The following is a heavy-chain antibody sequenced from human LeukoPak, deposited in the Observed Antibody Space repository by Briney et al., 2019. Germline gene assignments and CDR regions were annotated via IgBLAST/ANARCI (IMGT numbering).Heavy chain of an antibody. Sequence: PSETLSLTCTVSGGSISSYYWSWIRQPPGKGLEGIGYIYYSGSTNYNPSLKSRVTISVDTSKNQFSLKLSSVTAADTAVYYCARLNDILTGYQYGMDVWGQGTTVTVSS. D-gene: IGHD3-9*01. CDR1: GGSISSYY. CDR3: ARLNDILTGYQYGMDV. CDR2: IYYSGST. V-gene: IGHV4-59*08. J-gene: IGHJ6*02.